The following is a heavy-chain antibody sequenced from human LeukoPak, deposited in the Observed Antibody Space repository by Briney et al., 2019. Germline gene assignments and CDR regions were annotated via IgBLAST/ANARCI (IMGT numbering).Heavy chain of an antibody. CDR3: AKDHRDYYDSSGSPPFDAFDI. CDR2: ISGSGGST. Sequence: GGALRLSCAASGFTVSSNYMSWVRQAPGKGLEWVSAISGSGGSTYYADSVNGRFTISRDNSKNTLYLQMNSLRAEDTAVYYCAKDHRDYYDSSGSPPFDAFDIWGQGTMVTVSS. V-gene: IGHV3-23*01. D-gene: IGHD3-22*01. J-gene: IGHJ3*02. CDR1: GFTVSSNY.